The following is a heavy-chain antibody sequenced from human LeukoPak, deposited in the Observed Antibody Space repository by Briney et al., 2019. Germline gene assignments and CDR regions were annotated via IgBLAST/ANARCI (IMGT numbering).Heavy chain of an antibody. V-gene: IGHV3-7*01. CDR2: IKEDGSEK. CDR3: ARRTIAAAGSGAFDI. Sequence: GGSLRLSCAVSGFTFSSYWMTWVRQAPGKGLEWVANIKEDGSEKNYMDSVKGRFTISRDNAKNSLDLQMNSLRVEDTAVYYCARRTIAAAGSGAFDIWGQGTMVTVSS. CDR1: GFTFSSYW. J-gene: IGHJ3*02. D-gene: IGHD6-13*01.